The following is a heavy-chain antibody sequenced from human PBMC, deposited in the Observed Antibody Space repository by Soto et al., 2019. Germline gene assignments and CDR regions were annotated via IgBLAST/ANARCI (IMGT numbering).Heavy chain of an antibody. CDR1: GGTFSSYT. CDR3: ARGFYQSGSYYRYYGMDV. J-gene: IGHJ6*02. D-gene: IGHD1-26*01. V-gene: IGHV1-69*02. CDR2: IIPILGIA. Sequence: GASVKVSCKASGGTFSSYTISWVRQAPGQGLEWMGRIIPILGIANYAQKFQGRVTITADKSTSTAYMELSSLRSEDTAVYYCARGFYQSGSYYRYYGMDVWGQGTTVTVSS.